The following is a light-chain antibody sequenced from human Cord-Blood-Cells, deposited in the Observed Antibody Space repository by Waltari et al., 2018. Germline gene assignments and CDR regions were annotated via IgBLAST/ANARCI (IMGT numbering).Light chain of an antibody. Sequence: QSALTQPASVSGSPGQSITIPCTGTSSDVGGYNSVSWYQQHPGKAPTLMIYDVSKRPSGVSNRFSGSKSGNTASLTISGLQAEDEADYYCSSYTSSSTYVFGTGTKVTVL. J-gene: IGLJ1*01. CDR2: DVS. CDR3: SSYTSSSTYV. V-gene: IGLV2-14*01. CDR1: SSDVGGYNS.